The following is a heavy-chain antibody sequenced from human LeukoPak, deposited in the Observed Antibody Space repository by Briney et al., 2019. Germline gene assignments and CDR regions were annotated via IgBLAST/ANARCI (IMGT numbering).Heavy chain of an antibody. V-gene: IGHV4-59*01. D-gene: IGHD6-13*01. CDR1: GGSISNYY. CDR3: ARGVSSSWSPPPTWFDP. CDR2: IYYSGST. Sequence: PSETLSLTCTVSGGSISNYYWSWIRQPPGKGLEWIGYIYYSGSTNYNPSLKSRVTISVDTSKNQFSLKLSSVTAADTALYYCARGVSSSWSPPPTWFDPWGQGTLVTVSS. J-gene: IGHJ5*02.